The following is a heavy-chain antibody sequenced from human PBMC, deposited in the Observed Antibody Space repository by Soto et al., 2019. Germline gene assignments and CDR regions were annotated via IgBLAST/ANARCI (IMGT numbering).Heavy chain of an antibody. D-gene: IGHD3-16*01. CDR1: GFTFSSCA. J-gene: IGHJ3*02. CDR3: RGGGWGEYDAFDI. CDR2: ISGSGGST. Sequence: GGSLRLSCAASGFTFSSCAMGWVRQAPGKGLEWVSTISGSGGSTNYADSVKGRFTISRDNSKNTLYLQMNSLRAEDTAVFYCRGGGWGEYDAFDIWGQGTMVTVSS. V-gene: IGHV3-23*01.